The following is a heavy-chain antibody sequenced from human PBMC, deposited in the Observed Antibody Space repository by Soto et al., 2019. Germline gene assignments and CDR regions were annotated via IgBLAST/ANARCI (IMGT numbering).Heavy chain of an antibody. D-gene: IGHD4-4*01. CDR3: ARDHATVTASYYYYGMDV. Sequence: QVQLVQSGAEVKKPGASVKVSCKASGYTFTGYYMHWVRHAPGQGLEWMGWINPNSGGTNYAQKFQGWVTVTRDTSISTAYMELSRLRSDDTAVYYCARDHATVTASYYYYGMDVWGQGTTVTVSS. V-gene: IGHV1-2*04. CDR1: GYTFTGYY. J-gene: IGHJ6*02. CDR2: INPNSGGT.